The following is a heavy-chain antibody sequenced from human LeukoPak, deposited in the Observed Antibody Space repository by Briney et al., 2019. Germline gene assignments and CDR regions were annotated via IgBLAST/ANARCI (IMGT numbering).Heavy chain of an antibody. CDR3: ARDRSRYDYASDY. CDR2: INPNSGGT. Sequence: VASVKVSCKASGYTFTGYYMHWVRQAPGQGLEWMGWINPNSGGTNYAQKFQGRVTMTRDTSISTAYMELSRLRSDDTAVYYCARDRSRYDYASDYWGQGTLVTVSS. J-gene: IGHJ4*02. D-gene: IGHD4-17*01. CDR1: GYTFTGYY. V-gene: IGHV1-2*02.